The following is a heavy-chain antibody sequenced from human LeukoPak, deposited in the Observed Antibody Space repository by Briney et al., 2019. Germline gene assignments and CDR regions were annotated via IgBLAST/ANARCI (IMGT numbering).Heavy chain of an antibody. J-gene: IGHJ4*02. D-gene: IGHD5-18*01. CDR3: AVGGYSYGYVDY. V-gene: IGHV1-69*06. Sequence: SVKVSCKASGGTFSSYAISWVRQAPGQGLEWMGRIIPIFGTANYAQKFQGRVTITADKSTSTAYMELSSLRSEDTAVYYCAVGGYSYGYVDYWGQGTLVTVSS. CDR1: GGTFSSYA. CDR2: IIPIFGTA.